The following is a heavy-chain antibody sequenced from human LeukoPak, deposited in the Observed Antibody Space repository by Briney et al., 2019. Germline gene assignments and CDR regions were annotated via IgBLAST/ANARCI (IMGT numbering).Heavy chain of an antibody. V-gene: IGHV4-4*07. CDR1: GGSITNYY. D-gene: IGHD3-3*01. J-gene: IGHJ4*02. CDR3: ARSQITVFGVGAFDY. CDR2: IYSTGII. Sequence: SETLSLTCTVSGGSITNYYWSWIRQSAGKGLEWIGRIYSTGIITYNPSLKSRVTISVDKSKNQFSLKLSSVTAADTAVYYCARSQITVFGVGAFDYWGQGTLVTVSS.